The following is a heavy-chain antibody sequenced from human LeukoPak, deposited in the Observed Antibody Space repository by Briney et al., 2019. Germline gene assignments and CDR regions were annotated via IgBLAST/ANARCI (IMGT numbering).Heavy chain of an antibody. CDR1: GYTFTGYY. J-gene: IGHJ4*02. CDR2: INTNTGNP. V-gene: IGHV7-4-1*02. Sequence: SVKVSCKASGYTFTGYYMHWVRQAPGQGLEWMGWINTNTGNPTYAQGFTGRFVFSLDTSVSTAYLQISSLKAEDTAVYYCARGYYDSSGYYYFDYWGQGTLVTVSS. CDR3: ARGYYDSSGYYYFDY. D-gene: IGHD3-22*01.